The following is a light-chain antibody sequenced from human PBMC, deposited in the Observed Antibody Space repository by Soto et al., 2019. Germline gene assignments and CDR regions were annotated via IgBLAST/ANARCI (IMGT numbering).Light chain of an antibody. J-gene: IGKJ1*01. CDR1: QTISSW. Sequence: DIQVTQSPSTLSASVGDRVTITCRASQTISSWLAWYQQKPGMAPKLLIYKASTLQSGVPSRFSGSGSGTEFTLTIISLQPDDFATYYCQQYRRCSTFGQGTKVALK. CDR3: QQYRRCST. V-gene: IGKV1-5*03. CDR2: KAS.